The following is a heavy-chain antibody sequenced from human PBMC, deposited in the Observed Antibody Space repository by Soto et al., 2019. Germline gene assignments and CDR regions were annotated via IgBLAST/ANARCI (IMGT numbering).Heavy chain of an antibody. J-gene: IGHJ4*02. CDR1: GGSFSGYY. D-gene: IGHD3-3*01. V-gene: IGHV4-34*01. CDR3: AVGPYYDFWSGYYNTKPYYFDY. CDR2: INHSGST. Sequence: PSEPLRLTWAVYGGSFSGYYWRWISQPQGKGLEWIGEINHSGSTNYNPSLKSRVTISVDTSKNQFSLKLSSVTAADTAVYYCAVGPYYDFWSGYYNTKPYYFDYWGQGTLVTVSS.